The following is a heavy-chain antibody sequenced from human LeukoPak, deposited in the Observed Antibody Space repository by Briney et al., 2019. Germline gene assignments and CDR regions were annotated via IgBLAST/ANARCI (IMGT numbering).Heavy chain of an antibody. V-gene: IGHV3-64*01. D-gene: IGHD3-22*01. CDR2: ISSNGGST. Sequence: GGSLRLSCAASGFTFSSYAMHWVRQAPGKGLEFVSAISSNGGSTYYARSVKGRFTVSRDNSKNTLSLQMGSLRAEDMAVYYCARRNYYVSSGYFSGDAFDIWGQGTMVTVSS. CDR3: ARRNYYVSSGYFSGDAFDI. CDR1: GFTFSSYA. J-gene: IGHJ3*02.